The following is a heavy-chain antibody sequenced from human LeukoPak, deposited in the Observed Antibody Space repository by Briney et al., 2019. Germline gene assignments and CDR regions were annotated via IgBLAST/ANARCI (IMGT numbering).Heavy chain of an antibody. V-gene: IGHV4-59*01. CDR1: GGSISSYY. J-gene: IGHJ4*02. CDR2: IYYSGST. Sequence: SETLSLTCTVSGGSISSYYWSWIRQPPGKGLEWIGYIYYSGSTNYNPSLKSRVTISVDTSKNQFSLKLSSATAADTAVYYCARSGYSGSYSYWGQGTLATVSS. D-gene: IGHD1-26*01. CDR3: ARSGYSGSYSY.